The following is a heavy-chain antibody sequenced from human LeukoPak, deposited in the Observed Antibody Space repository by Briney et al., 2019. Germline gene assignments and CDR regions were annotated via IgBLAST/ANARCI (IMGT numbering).Heavy chain of an antibody. CDR3: ARGGGRLLVRENRLDY. CDR1: GGSISSGSYY. CDR2: INHSGST. D-gene: IGHD3-10*01. J-gene: IGHJ4*02. Sequence: ASQTLSLTCTVSGGSISSGSYYWSWIRQPAGKGLEWIGEINHSGSTNYNPSLKSRVTISVDTSKNQFSLKLSSVTAADTAVYYCARGGGRLLVRENRLDYWGQGTLVTVSS. V-gene: IGHV4-61*09.